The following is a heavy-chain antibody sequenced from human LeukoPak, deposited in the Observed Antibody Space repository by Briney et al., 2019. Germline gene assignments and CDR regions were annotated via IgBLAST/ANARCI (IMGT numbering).Heavy chain of an antibody. J-gene: IGHJ4*02. CDR2: ISGSGGST. V-gene: IGHV3-23*01. D-gene: IGHD6-19*01. CDR3: AKDLFVYSGWLYFDY. Sequence: GGSLRLSCAASGFTFSSYAMSWVHQAPGKGLEWVSAISGSGGSTYYADSVKGRFTISRGNSKNTLYLQMNSLRAEDTAVYYCAKDLFVYSGWLYFDYWGQGTLVTVSS. CDR1: GFTFSSYA.